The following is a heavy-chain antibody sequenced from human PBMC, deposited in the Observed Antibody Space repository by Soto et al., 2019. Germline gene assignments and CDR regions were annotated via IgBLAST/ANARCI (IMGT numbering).Heavy chain of an antibody. Sequence: PSETLSLTCTFSCDSSNNNYWGWIRQPPGRGLEWIGSTSYTGSTNYNPSLKSRVTISLDTSRNQFSLKLTSVTAADTAVYYCARGMRATILLVRHTNWFDPWGQGTLVPVSS. CDR3: ARGMRATILLVRHTNWFDP. CDR2: TSYTGST. J-gene: IGHJ5*02. V-gene: IGHV4-59*01. D-gene: IGHD5-12*01. CDR1: CDSSNNNY.